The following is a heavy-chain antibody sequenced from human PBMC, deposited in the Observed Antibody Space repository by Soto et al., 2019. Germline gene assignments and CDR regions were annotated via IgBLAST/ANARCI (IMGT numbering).Heavy chain of an antibody. CDR1: GFSFSTYD. CDR2: ISPNGAAT. V-gene: IGHV3-64D*06. CDR3: VKLNDS. Sequence: GGSLRLSCSASGFSFSTYDVHWVRQAPAKGLQFVAGISPNGAATYYADSVKGRSTISRDNSKNTLYLQMSRLTPDDTAVYYCVKLNDSWGMGTLVTVSS. J-gene: IGHJ4*02.